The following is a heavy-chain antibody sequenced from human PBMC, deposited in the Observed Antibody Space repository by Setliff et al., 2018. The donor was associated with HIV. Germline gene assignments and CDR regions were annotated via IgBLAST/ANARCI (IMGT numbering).Heavy chain of an antibody. CDR2: IYTNGRT. J-gene: IGHJ3*02. Sequence: PSETLSLTCTVSGGSISSNSYYWSWIRQPAGKGLEWIGHIYTNGRTNYNPSLKSRTTISLDTSMNQFSLKLTSVTAADTAVYYCAREVDVVTTSDAFDIWGQGTMVTVSS. V-gene: IGHV4-61*09. CDR3: AREVDVVTTSDAFDI. D-gene: IGHD2-21*02. CDR1: GGSISSNSYY.